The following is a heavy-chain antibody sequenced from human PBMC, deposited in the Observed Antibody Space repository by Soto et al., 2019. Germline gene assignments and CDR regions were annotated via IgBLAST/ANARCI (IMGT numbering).Heavy chain of an antibody. CDR1: GGTFSSYA. V-gene: IGHV1-69*01. D-gene: IGHD3-9*01. CDR3: ARVGTNSALRYFDWLQPDNWFDP. J-gene: IGHJ5*02. CDR2: IIPIFGTA. Sequence: QVQLVQSGAEVKKPGSSVKVSCKASGGTFSSYAISWVRQAPGQGLEWMGGIIPIFGTANYAQTFQGRVTMTADESTSTDYLELSSLRSEDTALYYCARVGTNSALRYFDWLQPDNWFDPWGQGTLVTVSS.